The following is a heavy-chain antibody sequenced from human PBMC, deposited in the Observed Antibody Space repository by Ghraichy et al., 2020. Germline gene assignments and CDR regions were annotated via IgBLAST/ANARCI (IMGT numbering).Heavy chain of an antibody. CDR1: GGSLSGSY. Sequence: SETLSLTCALYGGSLSGSYWSWIRQPPGKGLEWIGEINHRGSTNYNPSLKSRVTISLDTSKKQFSLKVSSVTAADTAVYFCARVIGSTVIVRPRLHRFDPWGQGNLGTISS. D-gene: IGHD3-16*02. CDR2: INHRGST. J-gene: IGHJ5*02. CDR3: ARVIGSTVIVRPRLHRFDP. V-gene: IGHV4-34*01.